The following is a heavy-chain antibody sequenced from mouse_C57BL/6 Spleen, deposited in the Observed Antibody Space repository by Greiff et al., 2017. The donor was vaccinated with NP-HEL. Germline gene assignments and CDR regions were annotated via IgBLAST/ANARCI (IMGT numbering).Heavy chain of an antibody. CDR2: IRLKSDNYAT. Sequence: EVKVEESGGGLVQPGGSMKLSCVASGFTFSNYWMNWVRQSPEKGLEWVAQIRLKSDNYATHYAESVKGRFTISRDDSKSSVYLQMNNLRAEDTGIYYCTSTGRGDWGQGTTLTVSS. V-gene: IGHV6-3*01. J-gene: IGHJ2*01. CDR3: TSTGRGD. D-gene: IGHD4-1*02. CDR1: GFTFSNYW.